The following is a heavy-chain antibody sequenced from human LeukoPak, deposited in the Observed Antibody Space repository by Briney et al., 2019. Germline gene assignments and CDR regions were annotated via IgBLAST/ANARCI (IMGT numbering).Heavy chain of an antibody. J-gene: IGHJ4*02. D-gene: IGHD6-13*01. CDR1: GGSISSSSYY. CDR2: INHSGST. Sequence: PSETLSLTCTVSGGSISSSSYYWGWIRQPPGEGLEWIGEINHSGSTNYNPSLKSRVTISVDTSKNQFSLKLSSVTAADTAVYYCARAEGSSWDLFDYWGQGTLVTVSS. V-gene: IGHV4-39*07. CDR3: ARAEGSSWDLFDY.